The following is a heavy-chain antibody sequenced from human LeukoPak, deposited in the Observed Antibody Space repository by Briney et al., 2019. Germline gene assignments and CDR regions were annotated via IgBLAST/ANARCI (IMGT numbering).Heavy chain of an antibody. J-gene: IGHJ4*02. CDR2: LYYSGST. Sequence: PLETLSPSRAESRGSISPYYCGCIRQPPGTGLEWIGYLYYSGSTTYSPSPTSRVTMPADTSKSQSSLMRNSVTSAARAIYFCAGVRGTFLAYWGQGTLVTVSS. D-gene: IGHD2/OR15-2a*01. CDR3: AGVRGTFLAY. V-gene: IGHV4-59*01. CDR1: RGSISPYY.